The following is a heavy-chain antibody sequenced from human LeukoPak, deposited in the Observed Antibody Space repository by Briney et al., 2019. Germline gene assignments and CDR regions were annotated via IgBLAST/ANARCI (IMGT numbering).Heavy chain of an antibody. J-gene: IGHJ1*01. V-gene: IGHV4-61*05. CDR3: ARGRDDYDSSGYLPFQH. D-gene: IGHD3-22*01. CDR1: GASISSSSYY. CDR2: IYYSGYT. Sequence: SETLSLTCTVSGASISSSSYYWGWIRQPPGKGLEWIGYIYYSGYTNYNPSLKSRVTISADTSKNQFSLKLSSVTAADTAVYYCARGRDDYDSSGYLPFQHWGQGTLVSVSS.